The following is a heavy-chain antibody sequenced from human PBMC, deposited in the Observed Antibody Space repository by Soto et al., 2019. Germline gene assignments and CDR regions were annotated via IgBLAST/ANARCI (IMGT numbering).Heavy chain of an antibody. J-gene: IGHJ6*02. V-gene: IGHV1-18*01. CDR2: ISPDNGNT. Sequence: QVQLVQSGGEVKKPGASVKVSCKASGYTFTIYGINWVRQAPGQGLEWMGWISPDNGNTNYAQKLQGRVTITTYTSTSTAYMELRSLRSDDTAVYYCARALGYSGYAGMDVWGQGTTVTVSS. CDR3: ARALGYSGYAGMDV. D-gene: IGHD5-12*01. CDR1: GYTFTIYG.